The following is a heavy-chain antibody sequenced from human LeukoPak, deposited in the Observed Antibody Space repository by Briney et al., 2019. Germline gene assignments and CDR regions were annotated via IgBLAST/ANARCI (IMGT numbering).Heavy chain of an antibody. J-gene: IGHJ4*02. CDR2: IKQDGSEK. Sequence: PGGSLRLSCAASGFTFSSYWMTWVRQAPGKGLEWVANIKQDGSEKYYVDSVKGRFTLSRDNAKNSLYLQMNSLRAEDTAVYYCARGPVMWGSSSPLDYWGQGTLVTVSS. D-gene: IGHD6-13*01. CDR3: ARGPVMWGSSSPLDY. V-gene: IGHV3-7*01. CDR1: GFTFSSYW.